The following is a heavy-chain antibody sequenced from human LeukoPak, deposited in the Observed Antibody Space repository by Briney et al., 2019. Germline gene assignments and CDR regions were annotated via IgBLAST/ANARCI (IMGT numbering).Heavy chain of an antibody. V-gene: IGHV1-24*01. J-gene: IGHJ4*02. CDR3: ATIGWLYYYFDY. CDR2: FDPEDGET. D-gene: IGHD3-22*01. CDR1: GYTLTELS. Sequence: ASVKVSCTVSGYTLTELSMHWVRQAPGKGLEWMGGFDPEDGETIYAQKFQGRVTMTEDTSTDTAYMELSSLRSEDTAVYYCATIGWLYYYFDYWGQGTLVTVSS.